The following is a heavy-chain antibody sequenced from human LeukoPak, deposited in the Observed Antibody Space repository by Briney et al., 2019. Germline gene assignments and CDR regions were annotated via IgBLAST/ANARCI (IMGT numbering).Heavy chain of an antibody. CDR3: ASGLELDY. Sequence: PGGSLRLSCAASGFTFSSYVMSWVRQAPGKGLEWVSSISGNGGYTYYPDSVRGRFTISRDNAKNSLYLQMNSLRAEDTAVYYCASGLELDYWGQGTLVTVSS. J-gene: IGHJ4*02. V-gene: IGHV3-23*01. CDR2: ISGNGGYT. D-gene: IGHD6-25*01. CDR1: GFTFSSYV.